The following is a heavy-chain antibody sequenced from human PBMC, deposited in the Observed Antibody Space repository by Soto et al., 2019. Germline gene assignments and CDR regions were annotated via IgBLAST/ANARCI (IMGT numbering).Heavy chain of an antibody. CDR1: GFTFSAYA. Sequence: PGGSLRLSCAASGFTFSAYAMSWVRQAPGKGLQWVSAISGGGGDTYYADSVKGRFTISRDNSKNTLYLQMNSLRAEDTAVYYCARSRGAMVRDPSTYYGMDVWGQGTTVTVSS. D-gene: IGHD3-10*01. CDR2: ISGGGGDT. V-gene: IGHV3-23*01. J-gene: IGHJ6*02. CDR3: ARSRGAMVRDPSTYYGMDV.